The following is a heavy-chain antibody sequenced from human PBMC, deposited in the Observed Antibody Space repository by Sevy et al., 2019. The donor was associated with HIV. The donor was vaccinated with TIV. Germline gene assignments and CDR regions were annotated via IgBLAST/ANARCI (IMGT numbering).Heavy chain of an antibody. CDR3: AKDFTGYNGMDV. J-gene: IGHJ6*02. V-gene: IGHV3-30*18. D-gene: IGHD3-9*01. CDR1: GISFTTSG. CDR2: ISYHGRDK. Sequence: GGSLRLSCVVSGISFTTSGMHWVRQAPRKGLEWVAVISYHGRDKFYAESVKGRSTISRDNSKNMLYLQMNSLRAEDTAVYYCAKDFTGYNGMDVWGQGTMVTVSS.